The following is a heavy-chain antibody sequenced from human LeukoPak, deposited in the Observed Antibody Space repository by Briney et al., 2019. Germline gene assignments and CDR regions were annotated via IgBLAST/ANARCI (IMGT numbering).Heavy chain of an antibody. J-gene: IGHJ2*01. Sequence: SVKVSCKASGGTFSSYAISWVRQAPGQGLEWMGGIIPIFGTANYAQKFQGRVTITTDESTSTVYMELSSLRSEDTAVYYCARDSMPFRYFDLWGRGTLVTVSS. CDR1: GGTFSSYA. CDR3: ARDSMPFRYFDL. V-gene: IGHV1-69*05. D-gene: IGHD2/OR15-2a*01. CDR2: IIPIFGTA.